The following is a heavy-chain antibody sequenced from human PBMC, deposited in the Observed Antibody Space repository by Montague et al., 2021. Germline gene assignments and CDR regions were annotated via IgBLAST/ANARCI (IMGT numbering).Heavy chain of an antibody. V-gene: IGHV4-34*01. Sequence: SETLSLTCAVYGGSFSGYYWTWIRQPPGKGLEWIGEINHSGSTNDNPSLKSRLTISVDTSKNQFSLNLSSVTAADTAVYYCARKGTNWDYWGQGTLVTVSS. CDR3: ARKGTNWDY. D-gene: IGHD2-8*01. J-gene: IGHJ4*02. CDR2: INHSGST. CDR1: GGSFSGYY.